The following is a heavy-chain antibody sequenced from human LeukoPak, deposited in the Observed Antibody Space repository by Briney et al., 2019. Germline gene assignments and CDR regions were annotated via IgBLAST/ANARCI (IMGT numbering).Heavy chain of an antibody. J-gene: IGHJ3*02. CDR2: IYYSGST. D-gene: IGHD3-22*01. CDR3: ARRTIPYYYDSSGLFDI. V-gene: IGHV4-59*12. Sequence: SETLSLTCTVSGGSISSYYWSWIRQPPGKGLEWIGFIYYSGSTNYKPSLKSRVTISVDTSKNQFSLKLSSVTAADTAVYYCARRTIPYYYDSSGLFDIWGQGTMVTVSS. CDR1: GGSISSYY.